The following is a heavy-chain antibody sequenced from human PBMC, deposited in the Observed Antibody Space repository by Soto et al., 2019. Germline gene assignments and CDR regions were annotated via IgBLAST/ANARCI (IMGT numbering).Heavy chain of an antibody. Sequence: QVQLVQSGAEVKKPGSSVKVSCKASGGTFSSYAISWVRQAPGQGLEWMGGIIPIFGTANYAQKFQGRVTITAHESTSTAYMELSSLRSDDTAVYYCARPRRGSTGYFQHWGQGTLVTVSS. CDR1: GGTFSSYA. V-gene: IGHV1-69*12. CDR3: ARPRRGSTGYFQH. J-gene: IGHJ1*01. D-gene: IGHD3-10*01. CDR2: IIPIFGTA.